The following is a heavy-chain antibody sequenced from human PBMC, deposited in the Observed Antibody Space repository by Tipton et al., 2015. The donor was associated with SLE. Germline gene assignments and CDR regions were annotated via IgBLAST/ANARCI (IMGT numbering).Heavy chain of an antibody. CDR2: IYTSGST. CDR3: ARGTNYDSSGYYSY. J-gene: IGHJ4*02. D-gene: IGHD3-22*01. V-gene: IGHV4-61*09. CDR1: GGSISSGSYY. Sequence: TLRLSCTVSGGSISSGSYYWSWIRQPAGKGLEWIGHIYTSGSTNYNPSLKSRVTISVDTSKNQFSLKLSSVTAADTALYYCARGTNYDSSGYYSYWGQGTLVTVSS.